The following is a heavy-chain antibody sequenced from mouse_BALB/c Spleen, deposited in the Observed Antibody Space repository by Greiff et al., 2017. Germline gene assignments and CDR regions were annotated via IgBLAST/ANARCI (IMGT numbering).Heavy chain of an antibody. CDR1: GDSITSGY. D-gene: IGHD1-1*02. CDR3: ARSGALFPWYFDV. V-gene: IGHV3-8*02. J-gene: IGHJ1*01. CDR2: ISYSGST. Sequence: VQLKQSGPSLVKPSQTLSLTCSVTGDSITSGYWNWIRKFPGNKLEYMGYISYSGSTYYNPSLKSRISITRDTSKNQYYLQLNSVTTEDTATYYCARSGALFPWYFDVWGAGTTVTVSS.